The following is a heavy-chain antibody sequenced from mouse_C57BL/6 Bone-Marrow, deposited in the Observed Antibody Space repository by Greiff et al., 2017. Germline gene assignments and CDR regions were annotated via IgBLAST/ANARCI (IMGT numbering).Heavy chain of an antibody. D-gene: IGHD2-10*02. J-gene: IGHJ1*03. CDR3: ARYGKGDWYCDV. Sequence: QVQLKQPGAELVKPGASVKLSCKASGYTFTSYWMHWVKQRPGQGLEWIGMIHPNSGSTNYNEKFKSKATLTVDKSSSTAYMQLSSLTSEDSAVYYCARYGKGDWYCDVWGTGTTVTVSS. CDR2: IHPNSGST. V-gene: IGHV1-64*01. CDR1: GYTFTSYW.